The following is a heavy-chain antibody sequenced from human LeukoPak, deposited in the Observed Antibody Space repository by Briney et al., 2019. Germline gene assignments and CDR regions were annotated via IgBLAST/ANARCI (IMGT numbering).Heavy chain of an antibody. D-gene: IGHD5-18*01. CDR2: INTDGRTT. V-gene: IGHV3-74*01. Sequence: PGGSLRLSCGASGFTFSTYWMHWVRQAPGKGLVWVSRINTDGRTTTYADSVKGRFTISRDNAKNTLYLQMNSLRAEDTAVYYCARGSGVQVWSSLDYWGQGTLVIVSS. CDR1: GFTFSTYW. J-gene: IGHJ4*02. CDR3: ARGSGVQVWSSLDY.